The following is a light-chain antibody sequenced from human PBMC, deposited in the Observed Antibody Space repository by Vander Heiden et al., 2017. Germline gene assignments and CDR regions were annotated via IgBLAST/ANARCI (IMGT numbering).Light chain of an antibody. J-gene: IGKJ1*01. CDR3: QQDNSYPST. CDR2: DAS. CDR1: QSISSW. Sequence: DIQMTPSPSTLSASVGDRVTITCRASQSISSWLAWYQQKPGKAPKLLIYDASSLESGVPSRFSGSGSGTEFTLTISSLQPDDFATYYCQQDNSYPSTFGQGTKVEIK. V-gene: IGKV1-5*01.